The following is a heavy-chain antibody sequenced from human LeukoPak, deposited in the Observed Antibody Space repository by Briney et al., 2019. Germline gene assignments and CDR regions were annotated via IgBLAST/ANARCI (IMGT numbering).Heavy chain of an antibody. J-gene: IGHJ3*02. D-gene: IGHD3-16*01. Sequence: SETLSLTCTVSGGSISSYYWSWIRQPPGKGLEWIGYIYYSGSTNYNPSLKSRVTISVDTSKNQFSLKLSSVTAADTAAYYCASGVMLAAFDIWGQGTMVTVSS. V-gene: IGHV4-59*01. CDR1: GGSISSYY. CDR2: IYYSGST. CDR3: ASGVMLAAFDI.